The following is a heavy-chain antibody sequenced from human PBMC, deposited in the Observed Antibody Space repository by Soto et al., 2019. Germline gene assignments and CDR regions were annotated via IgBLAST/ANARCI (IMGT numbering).Heavy chain of an antibody. CDR1: GYSISSGYY. Sequence: SETLSLTCAVSGYSISSGYYWGWIRQPPGKGLEWIGSIYHSGSTYYNPSLKSRVTISVDTSKNQFSLKLSSVTAADTAVYYCARGHWNDAFDYWGQGTLVTVS. V-gene: IGHV4-38-2*01. CDR2: IYHSGST. J-gene: IGHJ4*02. D-gene: IGHD1-1*01. CDR3: ARGHWNDAFDY.